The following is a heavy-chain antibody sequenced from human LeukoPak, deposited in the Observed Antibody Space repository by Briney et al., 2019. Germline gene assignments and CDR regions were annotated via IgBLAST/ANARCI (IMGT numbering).Heavy chain of an antibody. D-gene: IGHD3-10*01. J-gene: IGHJ6*03. CDR1: GYRFTSYW. V-gene: IGHV5-51*01. Sequence: GESLKISCKGSGYRFTSYWIGWVRQMHGKGLEWMGIIYPGDSDTRYSPSFQGQVTISADKSISTAYLQWSSLKASDTAMYYCARTYYYGSGSYGVDYYYYMDVWGKGTTVTVSS. CDR3: ARTYYYGSGSYGVDYYYYMDV. CDR2: IYPGDSDT.